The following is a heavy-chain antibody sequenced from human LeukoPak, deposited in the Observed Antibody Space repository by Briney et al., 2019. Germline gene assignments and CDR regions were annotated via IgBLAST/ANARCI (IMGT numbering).Heavy chain of an antibody. V-gene: IGHV1-24*01. Sequence: ASVKVSCKVSGYTLTELSMHWVRQAPGKGLEGMGGFNREDGERIYAQKLQSKVIMTHVTAPDTAYMELSSLRSEDTAVYYCATAIEQTRLGVVIPLDHWGQGTLVPGSP. CDR1: GYTLTELS. J-gene: IGHJ4*02. CDR3: ATAIEQTRLGVVIPLDH. D-gene: IGHD3-3*01. CDR2: FNREDGER.